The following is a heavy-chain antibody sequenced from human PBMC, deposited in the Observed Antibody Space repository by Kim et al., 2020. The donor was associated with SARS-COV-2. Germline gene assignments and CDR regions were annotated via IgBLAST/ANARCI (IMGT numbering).Heavy chain of an antibody. V-gene: IGHV1-2*02. CDR2: INPNSDGT. CDR1: GYTFTGYY. J-gene: IGHJ5*02. CDR3: SSGGDNNFATGSDP. D-gene: IGHD4-4*01. Sequence: ASVKVSCKASGYTFTGYYLHWVRQAPGPGLEWMGWINPNSDGTSYAQRFQRRVTMTRDPSISTAYMELSCLTSDDTAFYYCSSGGDNNFATGSDPWGPGT.